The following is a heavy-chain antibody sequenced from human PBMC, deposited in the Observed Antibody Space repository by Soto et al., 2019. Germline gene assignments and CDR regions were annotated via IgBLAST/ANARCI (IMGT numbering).Heavy chain of an antibody. D-gene: IGHD4-17*01. CDR3: AREADNGGRDY. J-gene: IGHJ4*01. CDR2: IYYSGST. CDR1: GDSIHSYY. Sequence: QVQLQESGPGLVKPSETLSLTCSVSGDSIHSYYWTWIRQPPGKGLEWIGYIYYSGSTSYNPSLESRVTFSVDRSKNQFSLSLRSVTAADTAVYYCAREADNGGRDYWGHGTLVTVSP. V-gene: IGHV4-59*01.